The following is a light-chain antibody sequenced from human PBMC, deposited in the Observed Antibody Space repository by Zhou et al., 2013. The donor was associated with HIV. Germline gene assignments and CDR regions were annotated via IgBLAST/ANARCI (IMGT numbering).Light chain of an antibody. CDR1: QSISSS. J-gene: IGKJ3*01. V-gene: IGKV1-39*01. CDR2: AAS. CDR3: QQSYSTLFT. Sequence: DIQMTQSPSSLSASVGDRVTITCRASQSISSSLNWYQQKPGTAPKLLIYAASTLQSGVPSRFSGSGSGTDFTLTISSVQPEDFATYYCQQSYSTLFTFGPGTKVDIK.